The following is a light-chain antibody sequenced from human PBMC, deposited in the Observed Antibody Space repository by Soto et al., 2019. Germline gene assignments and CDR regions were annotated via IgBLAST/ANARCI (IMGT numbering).Light chain of an antibody. CDR1: QSISSW. V-gene: IGKV1-5*01. CDR3: QQYNSYSPRT. CDR2: DAS. J-gene: IGKJ1*01. Sequence: DIQMTQSPSTLSASVGDRVTITCRASQSISSWLAWYQQKPGKAPKLLIYDASSLESGVPSRFSGSGSGTEFTLTISSLQPDDFATHYCQQYNSYSPRTFGQGTKV.